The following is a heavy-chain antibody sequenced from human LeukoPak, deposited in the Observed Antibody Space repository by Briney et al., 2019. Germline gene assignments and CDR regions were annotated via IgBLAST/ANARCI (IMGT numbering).Heavy chain of an antibody. J-gene: IGHJ3*02. D-gene: IGHD3-9*01. CDR2: INHSGST. V-gene: IGHV4-34*01. CDR1: GGSFSGYY. CDR3: ARGGKPYYDVLTGHGGAFDI. Sequence: SETLSLTCAVYGGSFSGYYWSWIRQPPGKGLEWIGEINHSGSTNYNPSLKSRVTISVDTSKNQFSLKLSSVTAADTAVYYCARGGKPYYDVLTGHGGAFDIWGQGTMVTVSS.